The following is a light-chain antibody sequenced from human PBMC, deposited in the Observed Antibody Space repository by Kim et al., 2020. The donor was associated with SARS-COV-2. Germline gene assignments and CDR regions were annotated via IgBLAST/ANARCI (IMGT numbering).Light chain of an antibody. V-gene: IGKV3-11*01. CDR1: LRVSSS. CDR3: QQRSNWPPLT. CDR2: DAS. Sequence: SPAGRAPPSSRASLRVSSSFSGYQQKPGQPPRLLIYDASNSAAGIPARFIGSGSGTAFTLTISSLEPADFAVDYCQQRSNWPPLTFGGGTKVDIK. J-gene: IGKJ4*01.